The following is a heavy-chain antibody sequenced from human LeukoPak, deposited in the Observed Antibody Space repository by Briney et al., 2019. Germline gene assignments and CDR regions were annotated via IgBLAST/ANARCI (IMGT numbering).Heavy chain of an antibody. D-gene: IGHD6-19*01. V-gene: IGHV4-59*05. CDR2: IYYSGST. CDR3: ASLAVAGLSEGY. J-gene: IGHJ4*02. Sequence: SETLSLTCTVSGGSISSYYWSWIRQPPRKGLEWIASIYYSGSTYYNPSLKSRVTISVDTSRNQFSLKLSSVTAADTAVYYCASLAVAGLSEGYWGQGTLVIVSS. CDR1: GGSISSYY.